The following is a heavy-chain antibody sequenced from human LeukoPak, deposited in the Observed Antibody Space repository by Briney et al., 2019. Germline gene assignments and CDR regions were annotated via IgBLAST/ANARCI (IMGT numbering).Heavy chain of an antibody. CDR1: GGSISSSSYY. CDR2: IYYSGST. D-gene: IGHD2-15*01. Sequence: SETLSLTCTVSGGSISSSSYYWGWIRQHPGKGLEWIGYIYYSGSTYYNPSLKSRVTISVDTSKNQFSLKLSSVTAADTAVYYCARDLVVAATSWFDPWGQGTLVTVSS. V-gene: IGHV4-31*03. CDR3: ARDLVVAATSWFDP. J-gene: IGHJ5*02.